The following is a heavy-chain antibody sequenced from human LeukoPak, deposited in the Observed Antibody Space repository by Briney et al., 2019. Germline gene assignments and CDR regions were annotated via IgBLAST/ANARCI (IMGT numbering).Heavy chain of an antibody. V-gene: IGHV3-7*03. CDR3: AKDISLRSRIVPRANWFDP. Sequence: PGGSLRLSCAASGFTFSDHYMTWVRQAPGKGLEWVANIKKDGYEKHYVDSVKGRFTISRDNAKNSLYLQMNSLRAEDTALYYCAKDISLRSRIVPRANWFDPWGQGTLVTVSS. CDR1: GFTFSDHY. D-gene: IGHD5-12*01. J-gene: IGHJ5*02. CDR2: IKKDGYEK.